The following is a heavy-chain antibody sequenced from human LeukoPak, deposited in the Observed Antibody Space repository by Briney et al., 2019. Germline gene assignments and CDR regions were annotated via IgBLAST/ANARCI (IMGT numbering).Heavy chain of an antibody. CDR1: GTRDD. D-gene: IGHD1-1*01. CDR2: MNPNDDT. CDR3: AKYERRGFDP. Sequence: SCNTPGTRDDINWVRQAPGQGLEWVGWMNPNDDTGYAQKFQGRATFTRNSSLRTVYMELRSLTSEDTAVYYCAKYERRGFDPWGQGTLVTVSS. V-gene: IGHV1-8*01. J-gene: IGHJ5*02.